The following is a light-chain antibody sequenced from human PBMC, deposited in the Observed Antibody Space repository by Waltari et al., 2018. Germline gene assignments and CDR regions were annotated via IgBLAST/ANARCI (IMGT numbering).Light chain of an antibody. J-gene: IGLJ3*02. CDR1: SSNIGNTY. Sequence: QSVLTQAPSVSAAPGQKVTISCAGSSSNIGNTYVSWYQQFPGTDPKRLIYDNNKRPSGIPDRFSASKSGTSATLGITGLQTGDEANYYCGTWDTSLSAWVFGGGTKLTVL. CDR3: GTWDTSLSAWV. V-gene: IGLV1-51*01. CDR2: DNN.